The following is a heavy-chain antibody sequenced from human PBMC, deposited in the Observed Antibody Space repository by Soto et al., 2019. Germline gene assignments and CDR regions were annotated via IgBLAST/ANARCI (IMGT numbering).Heavy chain of an antibody. D-gene: IGHD3-10*01. Sequence: QVQLQQWGAGLLKPSETLSLTCAVYGGSFSGYYWSWIRQPPGKGLEWVGEINHSGSTNYNPSLKGRVTISVDTSKNQFSLKLSSVTAADTAVYYCARRGSSYYYYYYYGMDVWGQGTTVTVSS. V-gene: IGHV4-34*01. CDR1: GGSFSGYY. J-gene: IGHJ6*02. CDR3: ARRGSSYYYYYYYGMDV. CDR2: INHSGST.